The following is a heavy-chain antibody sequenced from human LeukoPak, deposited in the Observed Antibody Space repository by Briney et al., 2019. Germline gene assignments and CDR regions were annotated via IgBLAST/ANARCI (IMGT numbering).Heavy chain of an antibody. CDR1: GLTFRRYA. CDR2: ISGSGDST. D-gene: IGHD5-12*01. J-gene: IGHJ6*02. V-gene: IGHV3-23*01. Sequence: GGSLRLSCVASGLTFRRYAMSWVRQAPGKGLEWVSAISGSGDSTYYADSVKGRFTISRDNSRNTLYLQINSLTAEDTAVYYCAKGDSGHDYGDYHGMDVWGQGTTVTVSS. CDR3: AKGDSGHDYGDYHGMDV.